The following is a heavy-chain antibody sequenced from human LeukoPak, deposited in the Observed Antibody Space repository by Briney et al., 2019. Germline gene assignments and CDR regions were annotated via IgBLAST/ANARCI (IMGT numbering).Heavy chain of an antibody. D-gene: IGHD3-3*01. CDR2: IYYSGST. Sequence: SETLSLTCTVSGGSISSGGYYWSWIRQHPGKGLEWIGYIYYSGSTYYNPSLKSRVTISVDTSKNQFSLKLSSVTAADTAVYYCARAPEVRFLEWLSPARRKRRYYYGMDVWGQGTTVTVSS. CDR3: ARAPEVRFLEWLSPARRKRRYYYGMDV. CDR1: GGSISSGGYY. V-gene: IGHV4-31*03. J-gene: IGHJ6*02.